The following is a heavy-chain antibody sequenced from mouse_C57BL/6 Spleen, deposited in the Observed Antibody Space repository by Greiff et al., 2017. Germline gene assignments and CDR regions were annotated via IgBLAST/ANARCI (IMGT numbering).Heavy chain of an antibody. J-gene: IGHJ2*01. CDR3: ARGVYYDYEDYSDY. CDR1: GYSITSGYY. V-gene: IGHV3-6*01. Sequence: EVQLVESGPGLVKPSQSLSLTCSVTGYSITSGYYWNWIRQFPGNKLEWMGYISYDGSNNYNPSLKNRISITRDTSKNQFFLKLNSVTTEDTATYYCARGVYYDYEDYSDYWGQGTTLTVSS. D-gene: IGHD2-4*01. CDR2: ISYDGSN.